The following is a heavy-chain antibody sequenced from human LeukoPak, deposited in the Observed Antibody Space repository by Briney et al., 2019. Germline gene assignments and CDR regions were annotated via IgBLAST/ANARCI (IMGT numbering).Heavy chain of an antibody. V-gene: IGHV3-11*04. CDR1: GFTFSDYY. J-gene: IGHJ5*02. CDR2: ISSSGSTI. D-gene: IGHD6-13*01. Sequence: KAGGSLRLSCAASGFTFSDYYMSWIRQAPGKGLEWVSYISSSGSTIYYADSVKGRFTISRDNAKNSLYLQMNSLRAEDTAVYYCARDNRYSIFNWFDPWGQGTLVTVSS. CDR3: ARDNRYSIFNWFDP.